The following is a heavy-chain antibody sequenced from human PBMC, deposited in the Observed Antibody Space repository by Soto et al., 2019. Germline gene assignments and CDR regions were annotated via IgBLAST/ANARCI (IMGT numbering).Heavy chain of an antibody. CDR1: GFTVSNNY. CDR2: IQGGGSI. D-gene: IGHD3-10*01. J-gene: IGHJ4*02. V-gene: IGHV3-66*01. Sequence: EVLLDESGGGFVQPGGSLRLSCAASGFTVSNNYMTWVRQAPGKGLEWVSVIQGGGSISYADSVMDIFTISRDSSKNTVFLDMNSLRPEDTAVYFCARGEGSGSNALGDWGQGTLVTVSS. CDR3: ARGEGSGSNALGD.